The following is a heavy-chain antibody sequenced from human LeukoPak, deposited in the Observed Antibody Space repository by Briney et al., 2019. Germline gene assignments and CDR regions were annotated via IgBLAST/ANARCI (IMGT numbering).Heavy chain of an antibody. CDR3: ARDIMSGVVVMDY. Sequence: ASVNVSCKASGYTFTGYYVHWVRQAPGQGLEWMGWINPNSGGTNYAQKFQGRVTMTRDTSISTAYMELSRLRSDDTAVYYCARDIMSGVVVMDYWGQGTLVTVSS. J-gene: IGHJ4*02. D-gene: IGHD3-22*01. V-gene: IGHV1-2*02. CDR1: GYTFTGYY. CDR2: INPNSGGT.